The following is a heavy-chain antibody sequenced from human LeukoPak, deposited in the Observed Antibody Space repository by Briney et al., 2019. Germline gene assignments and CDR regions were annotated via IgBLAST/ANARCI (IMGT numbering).Heavy chain of an antibody. J-gene: IGHJ4*02. CDR2: IRHSGST. D-gene: IGHD1-26*01. CDR1: GGPFNDYY. CDR3: ARVVGAIRD. Sequence: SETLSLTCDVSGGPFNDYYWSWIRQAPGKGLEWIGEIRHSGSTNYNPSLKGRVTVSVDTSKNQFSLKLSSVTAADTAVYYCARVVGAIRDWGQGTLVTVSS. V-gene: IGHV4-34*01.